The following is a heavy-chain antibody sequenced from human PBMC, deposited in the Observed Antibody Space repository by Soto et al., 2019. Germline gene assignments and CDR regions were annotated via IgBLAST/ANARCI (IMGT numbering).Heavy chain of an antibody. CDR1: GGPISSGTYY. CDR2: LYYTGRT. Sequence: QLQLQGSGPGLVKPSETLSLTCTVSGGPISSGTYYWGWIRQPPGKGLEWIGRLYYTGRTYYSPSLKSRVTISVDTSTSHFSLNLTSVTAANTAVYYCARRLARGVIGWFDPWGQGTLVTVSS. CDR3: ARRLARGVIGWFDP. J-gene: IGHJ5*02. D-gene: IGHD3-10*01. V-gene: IGHV4-39*02.